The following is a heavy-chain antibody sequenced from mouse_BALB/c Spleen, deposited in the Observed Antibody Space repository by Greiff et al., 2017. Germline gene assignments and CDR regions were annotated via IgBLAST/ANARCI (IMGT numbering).Heavy chain of an antibody. CDR2: ISSGSSTI. Sequence: EVQGVESGGGLVQPGGSRKLSCAASGFTFSSFGMHWVRQAPEKGLEWVAYISSGSSTIYYADTVKGRFTISRDNPKNTLFLQMTSLRSEDTAMYYCARGSTMITTFADWGQGTLVTVSA. D-gene: IGHD2-4*01. V-gene: IGHV5-17*02. J-gene: IGHJ3*01. CDR3: ARGSTMITTFAD. CDR1: GFTFSSFG.